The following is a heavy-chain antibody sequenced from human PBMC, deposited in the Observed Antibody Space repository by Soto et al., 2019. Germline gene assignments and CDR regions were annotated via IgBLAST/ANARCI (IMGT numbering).Heavy chain of an antibody. CDR3: TTGSGWTSDH. D-gene: IGHD6-19*01. Sequence: QVQLQESGPGLVKPSETLSLTCTASGGSISNYYWNWIRQPPGKGLEWIGNIHNSGNTNYNPSLMRRLTISLDTSNNQCSLKMNSVTAADTAVYYCTTGSGWTSDHWGRGTLVTVSS. CDR1: GGSISNYY. V-gene: IGHV4-59*08. CDR2: IHNSGNT. J-gene: IGHJ4*02.